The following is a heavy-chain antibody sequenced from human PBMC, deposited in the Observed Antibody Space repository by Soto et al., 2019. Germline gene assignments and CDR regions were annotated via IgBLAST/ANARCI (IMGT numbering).Heavy chain of an antibody. V-gene: IGHV1-24*01. CDR2: FDPEDGET. CDR1: GYTLTELS. Sequence: ASVKVSCKVSGYTLTELSMHWVRQAPGKGLEWMGGFDPEDGETIYAQKFQGRVTMTEDTSTDTAYMELSSLRSEDTAVYYCATAALNDYGDYHNWFDPWGQGTLVTVSS. J-gene: IGHJ5*02. D-gene: IGHD4-17*01. CDR3: ATAALNDYGDYHNWFDP.